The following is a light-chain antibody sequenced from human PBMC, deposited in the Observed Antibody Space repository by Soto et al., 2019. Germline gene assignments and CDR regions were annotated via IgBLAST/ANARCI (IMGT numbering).Light chain of an antibody. V-gene: IGLV2-14*01. CDR3: SSYTSRSTQV. CDR2: EVN. CDR1: SSDVGGYNY. J-gene: IGLJ1*01. Sequence: QLVLTQPASVSGSPGQSITISCTGTSSDVGGYNYVSWFQQHPGKAPKLLIYEVNNLPSGVSDRFSGSKSDNTASLTISGLQAGDEADYYCSSYTSRSTQVFGTGTKLTVL.